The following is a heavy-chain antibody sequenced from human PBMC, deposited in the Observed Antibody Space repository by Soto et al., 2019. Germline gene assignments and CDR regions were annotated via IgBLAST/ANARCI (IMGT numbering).Heavy chain of an antibody. V-gene: IGHV1-18*01. D-gene: IGHD6-6*01. CDR3: ARGRDGDY. Sequence: QVHLVQSGAEVKKPGASVKVSCQGSGYAFTTYGITWVRQAPGQGLEWMGWISAHNGNTNYAQKLQGRVTVTRDTSTSAAYLELRSLRYDVTAVYYGARGRDGDYWGQGALVTVSS. CDR1: GYAFTTYG. CDR2: ISAHNGNT. J-gene: IGHJ4*02.